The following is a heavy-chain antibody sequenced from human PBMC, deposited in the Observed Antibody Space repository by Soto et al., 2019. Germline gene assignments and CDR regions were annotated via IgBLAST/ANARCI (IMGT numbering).Heavy chain of an antibody. D-gene: IGHD3-10*01. V-gene: IGHV4-59*01. CDR2: IYYSGST. CDR1: GGSISSYY. CDR3: AREGYGSGTYYYYGMDV. Sequence: SETLSLTCTVSGGSISSYYWSWIRQPPGKGLEWIGNIYYSGSTNYNPSLKSRVTISVDTSKNQFSLKLSSVTAADTAVYYCAREGYGSGTYYYYGMDVWGQGTTVT. J-gene: IGHJ6*02.